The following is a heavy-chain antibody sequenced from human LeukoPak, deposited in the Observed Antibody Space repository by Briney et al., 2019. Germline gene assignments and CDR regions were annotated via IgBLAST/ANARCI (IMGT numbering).Heavy chain of an antibody. CDR3: ARMWERSGWSDY. CDR1: GLTFSSYW. V-gene: IGHV3-74*01. CDR2: IDIDGSST. Sequence: GGSLRLSCAASGLTFSSYWMHWVRQAPGKGLVWVSRIDIDGSSTNYADSVKGRFTISRDNAKNTVYLQMNNLRAEDTAMYYCARMWERSGWSDYWGQGTLVTVSS. D-gene: IGHD6-19*01. J-gene: IGHJ4*02.